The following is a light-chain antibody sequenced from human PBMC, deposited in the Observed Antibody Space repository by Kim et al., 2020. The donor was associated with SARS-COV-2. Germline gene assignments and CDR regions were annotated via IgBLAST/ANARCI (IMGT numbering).Light chain of an antibody. V-gene: IGKV1-8*01. J-gene: IGKJ1*01. CDR3: QQYYSYPWT. CDR2: AAS. Sequence: AIRITQSPSSLSASTGDRVTITCRASQGISSSLAWYQQKPGKAPKLLIYAASTWQSGVPSRFSGSGSGTDFTLTISCLQSEDFATYYCQQYYSYPWTFGQGTKVDIK. CDR1: QGISSS.